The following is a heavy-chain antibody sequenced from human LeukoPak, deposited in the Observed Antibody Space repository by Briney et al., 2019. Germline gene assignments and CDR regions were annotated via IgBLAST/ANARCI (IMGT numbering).Heavy chain of an antibody. J-gene: IGHJ3*02. CDR2: IYYSGST. D-gene: IGHD4-17*01. CDR3: ARGGAPTTVTKEAGAFDI. CDR1: GGSISSGDYY. Sequence: SQTLSLTCTVSGGSISSGDYYWSWIRQPPGKGLEWIGYIYYSGSTYYNPSLKSRVTISVDRSKNQFSLKLSSVTAADTAVYYCARGGAPTTVTKEAGAFDIWGQGTMVTVSS. V-gene: IGHV4-30-4*01.